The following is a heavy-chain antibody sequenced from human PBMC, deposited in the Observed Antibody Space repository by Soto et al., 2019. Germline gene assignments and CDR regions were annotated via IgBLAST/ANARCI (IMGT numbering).Heavy chain of an antibody. CDR3: VTVNLVGAAYYFDY. J-gene: IGHJ4*02. CDR1: GGSIRNGDYY. D-gene: IGHD1-26*01. CDR2: VYYSGTP. V-gene: IGHV4-30-4*01. Sequence: QVQLQEWGPGLVKPSLTLSLTCTVSGGSIRNGDYYWGWIRQPPGKGLEWIGYVYYSGTPYSHPSLKSRLTISVDTPENEFSPRLSSVTATDTAVYYCVTVNLVGAAYYFDYWGPGTLVTVSS.